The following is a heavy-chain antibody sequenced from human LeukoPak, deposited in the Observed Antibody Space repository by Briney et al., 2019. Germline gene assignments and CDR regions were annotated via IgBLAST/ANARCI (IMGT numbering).Heavy chain of an antibody. CDR1: GITFRTYG. Sequence: GGPLRLSCAASGITFRTYGMHWVRQTPGKGLEWVALIWYDGSNEYYADSVKGRFTIFRDNSKNTVFLQMNSLRAEDTAVYYCARGGGPDYFDYWGQGTLVTVSS. D-gene: IGHD3-16*01. CDR2: IWYDGSNE. CDR3: ARGGGPDYFDY. V-gene: IGHV3-33*01. J-gene: IGHJ4*02.